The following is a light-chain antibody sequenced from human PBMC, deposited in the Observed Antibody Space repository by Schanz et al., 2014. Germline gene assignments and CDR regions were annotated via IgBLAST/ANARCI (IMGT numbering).Light chain of an antibody. CDR2: EVN. V-gene: IGLV2-8*01. CDR3: KSYAGGNNFGV. J-gene: IGLJ2*01. CDR1: SSDIGYYNF. Sequence: QSVLTQPPSASGSPGQSVTISCTGTSSDIGYYNFVSWYQQRPGRAPKLIVYEVNKRPSGVPDRFSGSKSGNTASLTVSGLQADDEADYYCKSYAGGNNFGVFGGGTKLTVL.